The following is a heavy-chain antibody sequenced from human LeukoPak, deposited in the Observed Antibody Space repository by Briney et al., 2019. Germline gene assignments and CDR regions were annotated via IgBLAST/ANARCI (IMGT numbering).Heavy chain of an antibody. Sequence: PGRSLRLSCAASGFTFSSYAMHWVRQAPGKGLEWVAVISYDGSSKYYADSVKGRFTISRDNSKNTLYLQMNSLRAEDTAVYYCAKDGVVGATEPWFDPWGQGTLVTVSS. CDR3: AKDGVVGATEPWFDP. J-gene: IGHJ5*02. V-gene: IGHV3-30-3*01. D-gene: IGHD1-26*01. CDR1: GFTFSSYA. CDR2: ISYDGSSK.